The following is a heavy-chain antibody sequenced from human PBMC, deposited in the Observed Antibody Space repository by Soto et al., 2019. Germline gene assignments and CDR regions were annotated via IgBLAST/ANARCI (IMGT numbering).Heavy chain of an antibody. V-gene: IGHV4-59*01. CDR1: GGSISSYY. J-gene: IGHJ6*03. CDR3: ARVSLVSYYYYYMDV. D-gene: IGHD3-16*01. CDR2: IYYSGST. Sequence: SETLSLTCTVSGGSISSYYWSWIRQPPGKGLEWIGYIYYSGSTNYNPSLKSRVTISVDTSKNQFSLKLSSVTAADTAVYYCARVSLVSYYYYYMDVWGKGTTVTVSS.